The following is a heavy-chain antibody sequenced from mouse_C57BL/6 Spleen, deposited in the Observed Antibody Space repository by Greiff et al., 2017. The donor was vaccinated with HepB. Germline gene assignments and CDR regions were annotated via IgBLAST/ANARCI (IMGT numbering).Heavy chain of an antibody. CDR1: VYTFTSYW. D-gene: IGHD1-1*01. V-gene: IGHV1-69*01. CDR2: IYPSDSYT. CDR3: ARWEGVVATRGYAMDY. Sequence: QVQLQQPGAELVMPGASVQLSCKASVYTFTSYWMHWVKQMPGQGLEWIGEIYPSDSYTNYNQKFKGKSTLTVDKSSSTAYMQLSSLTSEDSAVYDCARWEGVVATRGYAMDYWGQGTSVTDSS. J-gene: IGHJ4*01.